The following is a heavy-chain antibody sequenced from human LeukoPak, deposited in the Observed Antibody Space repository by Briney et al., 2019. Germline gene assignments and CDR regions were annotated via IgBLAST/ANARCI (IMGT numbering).Heavy chain of an antibody. CDR2: IYYSGST. CDR1: GGSISSGGYY. J-gene: IGHJ4*02. V-gene: IGHV4-31*03. D-gene: IGHD6-13*01. Sequence: SSETLSLTCTVSGGSISSGGYYWSWIRQHPGKGLEWIGYIYYSGSTYYNPSLKSRVTISVDTSKNQFSLKLSSVTAADTAVYYCASGGAAWYFDYWGQGTLVTVSS. CDR3: ASGGAAWYFDY.